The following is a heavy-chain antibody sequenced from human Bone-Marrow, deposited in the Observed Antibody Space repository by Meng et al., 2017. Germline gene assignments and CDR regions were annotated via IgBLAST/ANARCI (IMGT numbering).Heavy chain of an antibody. J-gene: IGHJ5*02. V-gene: IGHV3-11*04. Sequence: GESLKISCAASGFSFDDFAMHWVRQVPGKGLEWVSYISSSGSTIYYADSVKGRFTISRDNAKNSLYLQMNSLRAEDTAVYYCAREVDYGGPWFDPWGQGTLVTVSS. CDR1: GFSFDDFA. D-gene: IGHD4-23*01. CDR3: AREVDYGGPWFDP. CDR2: ISSSGSTI.